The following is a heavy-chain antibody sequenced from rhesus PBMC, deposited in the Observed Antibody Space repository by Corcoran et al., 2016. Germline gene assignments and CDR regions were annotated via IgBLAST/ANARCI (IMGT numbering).Heavy chain of an antibody. D-gene: IGHD1-44*02. CDR3: ARGRWELPIDY. Sequence: QVQLQESGPGLVKPSETLSLTCAVSGYSISRGYGWSWIRPPPGQGLEWIGYIGGSSGSTNYNPSLKSRVTISKDTSKNQFSLKLSSVTAADTAVYYCARGRWELPIDYWGQGVLVTVSS. J-gene: IGHJ4*01. CDR1: GYSISRGYG. V-gene: IGHV4-127*01. CDR2: IGGSSGST.